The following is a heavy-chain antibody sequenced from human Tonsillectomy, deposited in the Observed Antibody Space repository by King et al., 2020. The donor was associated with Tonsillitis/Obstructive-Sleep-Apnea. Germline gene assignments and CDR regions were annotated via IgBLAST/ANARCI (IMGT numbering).Heavy chain of an antibody. CDR3: ARGRMGAFDI. CDR1: GFTFSSHW. J-gene: IGHJ3*02. Sequence: VQLVESGGGLVQPGGSLRLSCAASGFTFSSHWMHWVRQAPGKGLVWVSRTNSDGSSTNYADSVKGRFTISRDNAKNTLYLQMNSLRTEDTAVYYCARGRMGAFDIWDQGTMVTVSS. CDR2: TNSDGSST. D-gene: IGHD3-10*01. V-gene: IGHV3-74*01.